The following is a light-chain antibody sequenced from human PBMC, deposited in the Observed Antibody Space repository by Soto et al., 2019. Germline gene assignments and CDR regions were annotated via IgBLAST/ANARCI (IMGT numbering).Light chain of an antibody. Sequence: SALTQPASVSGSPGQSITISCTGTSSDVGAYNYVSWYQQHPGKAPKLMIFKVSDRPSGVSNRFSGSKSGNTASLTISGLQAEDEADYYCSSYTSSNTLVFGGGTKLTVL. CDR2: KVS. J-gene: IGLJ2*01. V-gene: IGLV2-14*01. CDR3: SSYTSSNTLV. CDR1: SSDVGAYNY.